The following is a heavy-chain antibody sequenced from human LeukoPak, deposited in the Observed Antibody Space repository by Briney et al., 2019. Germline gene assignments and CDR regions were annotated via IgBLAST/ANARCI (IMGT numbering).Heavy chain of an antibody. Sequence: SETLSLTCTVSGGSISSYYWSWIRQPPGKGLEWIGYIYYSGSTNYNPSLKSRVTISVDTSKNQFSLKLSSVTAADTAVYYCARDSYSSGWYGTTDYWGQGTLVTVSS. CDR2: IYYSGST. J-gene: IGHJ4*02. V-gene: IGHV4-59*01. D-gene: IGHD6-19*01. CDR3: ARDSYSSGWYGTTDY. CDR1: GGSISSYY.